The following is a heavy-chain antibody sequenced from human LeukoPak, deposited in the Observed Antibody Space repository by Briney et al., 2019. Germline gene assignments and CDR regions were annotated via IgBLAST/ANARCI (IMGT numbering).Heavy chain of an antibody. V-gene: IGHV4-59*12. CDR2: IYYSGST. CDR3: AREWITIFGVVRRFDP. J-gene: IGHJ5*02. CDR1: GGSISSYY. Sequence: SETLSLTCTVSGGSISSYYWSWIRQPPGKGLEWIGYIYYSGSTNYNPSLKSRVTISVDTSKNQFSLKLSSVTAADTAVYYCAREWITIFGVVRRFDPWGQGTLVTVSS. D-gene: IGHD3-3*01.